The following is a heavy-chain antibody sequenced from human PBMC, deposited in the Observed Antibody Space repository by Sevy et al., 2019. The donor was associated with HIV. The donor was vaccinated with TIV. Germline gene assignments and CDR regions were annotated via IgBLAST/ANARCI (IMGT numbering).Heavy chain of an antibody. J-gene: IGHJ5*02. CDR2: ISDSGGST. V-gene: IGHV3-23*01. Sequence: GGSLRLSCAASGFTFSNYAMSRVRQAPGKGLEWVSAISDSGGSTYYVDSVKGRFTISRDNSKNTLYLQMNSLRAEDTAVYYCAKDRVAVVVTASSPNWFDPWGQGTLVTVSS. CDR1: GFTFSNYA. CDR3: AKDRVAVVVTASSPNWFDP. D-gene: IGHD2-15*01.